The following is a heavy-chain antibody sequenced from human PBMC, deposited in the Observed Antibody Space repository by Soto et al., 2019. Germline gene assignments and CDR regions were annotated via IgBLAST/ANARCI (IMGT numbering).Heavy chain of an antibody. Sequence: QVQLQQWGAGLLKPSETLSLTCAVYGGSISSGRYYWSWIRQPPGMGLEWIGEMSHSGGTHFNPSLKSRVTMSVDTSKNQFSLKMSSVTAADTALYYCARVERGTATPVVDAFDMWGPGAMVTVSS. CDR2: MSHSGGT. D-gene: IGHD2-21*02. J-gene: IGHJ3*02. CDR3: ARVERGTATPVVDAFDM. CDR1: GGSISSGRYY. V-gene: IGHV4-34*01.